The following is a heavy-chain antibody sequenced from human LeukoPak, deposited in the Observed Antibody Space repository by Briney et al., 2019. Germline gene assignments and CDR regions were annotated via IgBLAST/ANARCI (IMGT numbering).Heavy chain of an antibody. V-gene: IGHV1-46*01. D-gene: IGHD5-12*01. CDR2: INPSGGST. CDR1: GYTFTSYY. J-gene: IGHJ6*02. Sequence: GASVKVSCKASGYTFTSYYMHWVRQAPGQGLEWMGIINPSGGSTSYAQKFQGRVTMTRDTSTSTVYMEVSSLRSEDTAVYYCARGSGYDLRVLDYYGMDVWGQGTTVTVSS. CDR3: ARGSGYDLRVLDYYGMDV.